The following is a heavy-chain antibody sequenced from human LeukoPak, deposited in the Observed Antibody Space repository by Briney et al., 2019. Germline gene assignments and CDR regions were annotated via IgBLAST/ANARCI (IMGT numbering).Heavy chain of an antibody. J-gene: IGHJ6*03. CDR2: ISSSSSYI. D-gene: IGHD1-26*01. Sequence: GGSLRLSCAASGFTFSSYSMNWVRQAPGKGLEWVSSISSSSSYIYYADSVKGRFTISRDNAKNSLYLQMNSLRVEDTAVYYCASLVGATDYYYYYMDVWGKGTTVTVSS. V-gene: IGHV3-21*01. CDR3: ASLVGATDYYYYYMDV. CDR1: GFTFSSYS.